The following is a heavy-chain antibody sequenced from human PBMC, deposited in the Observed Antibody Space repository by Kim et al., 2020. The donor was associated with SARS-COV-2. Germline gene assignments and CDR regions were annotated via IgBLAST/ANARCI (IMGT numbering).Heavy chain of an antibody. Sequence: SETLSLTCAVYGGSFSGYYWSWIRQPPGKGLEWIGEINHSGSTNYNPSLKSRVTISVDTSKNQFSLKLSSVTAADTAVYYCARGPFGDYGDPNWFDPWGQGTLVTVSS. CDR2: INHSGST. V-gene: IGHV4-34*01. CDR3: ARGPFGDYGDPNWFDP. CDR1: GGSFSGYY. D-gene: IGHD4-17*01. J-gene: IGHJ5*02.